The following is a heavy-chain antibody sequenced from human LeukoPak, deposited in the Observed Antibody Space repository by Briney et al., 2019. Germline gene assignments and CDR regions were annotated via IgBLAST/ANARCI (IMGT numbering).Heavy chain of an antibody. Sequence: GGSLRLSCAASGFTFSRYGIHRVRQAPGKGLEWVAVISYDGSYKYYADSVKGRFTISRDNSKNTLYLQMNSLRAEDTAVYYCAKDAISISGSYSLAAFDIWGQGTMVTVSS. CDR1: GFTFSRYG. D-gene: IGHD1-26*01. CDR2: ISYDGSYK. CDR3: AKDAISISGSYSLAAFDI. V-gene: IGHV3-30*18. J-gene: IGHJ3*02.